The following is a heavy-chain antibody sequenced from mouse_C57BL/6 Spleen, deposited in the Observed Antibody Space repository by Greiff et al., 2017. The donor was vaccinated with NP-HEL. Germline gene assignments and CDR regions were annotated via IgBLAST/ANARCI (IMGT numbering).Heavy chain of an antibody. V-gene: IGHV1-52*01. CDR1: GYTFTSYW. Sequence: QVQLQQPGAELVRPGSSVKLSCKASGYTFTSYWMHWVKQRPIQGLEWIGNIDPSDSETHYNQKFKDKATLTVDKSSSTAYMQLSSLTSEDSAVYYCAREGYTTVVATDWYFDVWGTGTTVTVSS. J-gene: IGHJ1*03. D-gene: IGHD1-1*01. CDR3: AREGYTTVVATDWYFDV. CDR2: IDPSDSET.